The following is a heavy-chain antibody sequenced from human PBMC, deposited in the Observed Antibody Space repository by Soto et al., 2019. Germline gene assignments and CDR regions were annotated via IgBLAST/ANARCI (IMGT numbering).Heavy chain of an antibody. J-gene: IGHJ3*02. V-gene: IGHV1-18*01. CDR1: GYTFTSYG. CDR3: AGDGGDYDSSGYYYGGDAFDI. D-gene: IGHD3-22*01. Sequence: QVPLVQSGAEVKKPGASVKVSCKASGYTFTSYGISWVRQAPGQGLEWMGWISAYNGNTNYAQKLQGRVTMTTDTSTSTAYMERRSLRSDDTAVYYCAGDGGDYDSSGYYYGGDAFDIWGQGTMVTVSS. CDR2: ISAYNGNT.